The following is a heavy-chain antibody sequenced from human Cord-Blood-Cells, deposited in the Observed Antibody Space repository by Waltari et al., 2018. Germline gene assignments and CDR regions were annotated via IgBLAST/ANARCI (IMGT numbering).Heavy chain of an antibody. D-gene: IGHD1-26*01. CDR3: ARTPGSLGPYYFDY. Sequence: QVQLVQSGAEVKKPGASVKVSCKASGYPFPSYAMHWVPQAPGQRLEWMGWLHAGNGNTKYSQKFQGRVTITRDTSASTAYMELSSLRSEDTAVYYCARTPGSLGPYYFDYWGQGTLVTVSS. J-gene: IGHJ4*02. V-gene: IGHV1-3*01. CDR1: GYPFPSYA. CDR2: LHAGNGNT.